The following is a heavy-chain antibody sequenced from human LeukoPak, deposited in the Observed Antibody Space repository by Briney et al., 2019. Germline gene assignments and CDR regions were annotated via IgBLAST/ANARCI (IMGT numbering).Heavy chain of an antibody. Sequence: PGGSLRLSCAASGFTFTSYGMHWVRQAPGKGLEWVALITYDGYYKYYSDSVKGRFTISSDTSKNTLYLQMNSLRAEDTAVYYCARGTIAAAGYYYFDYWGQGTQVTVSS. CDR1: GFTFTSYG. CDR2: ITYDGYYK. J-gene: IGHJ4*02. D-gene: IGHD6-13*01. CDR3: ARGTIAAAGYYYFDY. V-gene: IGHV3-30*03.